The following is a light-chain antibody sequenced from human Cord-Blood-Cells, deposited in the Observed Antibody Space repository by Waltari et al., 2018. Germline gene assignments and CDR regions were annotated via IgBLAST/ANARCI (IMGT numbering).Light chain of an antibody. CDR2: AAS. CDR1: QSISSY. J-gene: IGKJ2*01. Sequence: DIQMTQPPSSLSASVGDRITIPCRASQSISSYLNWYQQKPGKAPTLLIYAASSLQSGVPSRFSGSGSGTDFTLTISSLQPEDFATYYCQQSYSTPRTFGQGTKLEIK. V-gene: IGKV1-39*01. CDR3: QQSYSTPRT.